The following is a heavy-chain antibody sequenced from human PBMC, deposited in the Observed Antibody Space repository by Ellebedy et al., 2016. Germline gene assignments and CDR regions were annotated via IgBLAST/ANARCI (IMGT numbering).Heavy chain of an antibody. D-gene: IGHD1-26*01. J-gene: IGHJ4*02. CDR2: ISGSGGST. CDR3: ATTSGSYFSSPFPFGY. Sequence: GGSLRLSCAASGFTFSSYAMSWVRQAPGKGLEWVSAISGSGGSTYYADSVKGRFTISSDNSKNTLYLQMNSLRAEDTAVYYCATTSGSYFSSPFPFGYWGQGTLVTVSS. V-gene: IGHV3-23*01. CDR1: GFTFSSYA.